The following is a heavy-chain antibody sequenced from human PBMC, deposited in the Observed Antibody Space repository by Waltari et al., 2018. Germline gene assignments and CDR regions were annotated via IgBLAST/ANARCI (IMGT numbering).Heavy chain of an antibody. CDR2: IYYSGST. CDR3: ARDSPGAFDI. J-gene: IGHJ3*02. CDR1: GGSISSHY. Sequence: QVQLQESGPGLVKPSETLSLTCTVSGGSISSHYWSWIRQPPGKGLEWIGYIYYSGSTNYNPSLKSRVTLSVDTSKNQFSLKLSSVTAADTAVYYCARDSPGAFDIWGQGTMVTVSS. V-gene: IGHV4-59*11.